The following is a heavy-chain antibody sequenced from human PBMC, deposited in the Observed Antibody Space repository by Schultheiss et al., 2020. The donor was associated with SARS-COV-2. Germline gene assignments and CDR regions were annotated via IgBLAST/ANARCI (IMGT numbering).Heavy chain of an antibody. J-gene: IGHJ4*02. CDR1: GYSISSGYY. CDR2: IYHSGST. Sequence: SETLSLTCTVSGYSISSGYYWSWIRQPAGKGLEWIGSIYHSGSTYYNPSLKSRVTISVDTSKNQFSLKLSSVTAADTAVYYCARVDAVAGTGYYFDYWGQGTLVTVSS. V-gene: IGHV4-38-2*02. D-gene: IGHD6-19*01. CDR3: ARVDAVAGTGYYFDY.